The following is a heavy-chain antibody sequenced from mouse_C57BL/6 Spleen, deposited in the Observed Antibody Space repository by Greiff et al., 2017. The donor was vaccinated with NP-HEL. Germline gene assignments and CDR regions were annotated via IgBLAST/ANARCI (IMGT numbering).Heavy chain of an antibody. CDR3: ARRGLGQGFAY. Sequence: VQLQQPGAELVRPGSSVKLSCKASGYTFTSYWMHWVKQRPIQGLEWIGNIDPSDSETHYNQKFKDKATLTVDKSSSTAYMQLSSLTSEDSAVYYCARRGLGQGFAYWGQGTLVTVSA. V-gene: IGHV1-52*01. J-gene: IGHJ3*01. D-gene: IGHD4-1*01. CDR1: GYTFTSYW. CDR2: IDPSDSET.